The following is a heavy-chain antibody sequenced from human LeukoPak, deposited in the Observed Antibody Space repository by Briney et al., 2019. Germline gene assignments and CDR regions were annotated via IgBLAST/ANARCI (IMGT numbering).Heavy chain of an antibody. J-gene: IGHJ4*02. D-gene: IGHD2-2*01. Sequence: GGSLRLSCAASGFTFSSYAMSWVRQAPGKGLEWVSAISGSGGSTYYADSVKGRFTISRDNSKNTLHLQMNSLRAEDTAVYYCAKDREVVPALASNWGQGTLVTVSS. CDR2: ISGSGGST. CDR3: AKDREVVPALASN. V-gene: IGHV3-23*01. CDR1: GFTFSSYA.